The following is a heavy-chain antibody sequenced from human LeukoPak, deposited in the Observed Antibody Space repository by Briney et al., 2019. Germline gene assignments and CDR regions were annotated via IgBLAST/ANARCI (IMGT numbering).Heavy chain of an antibody. CDR2: IYYSGST. V-gene: IGHV4-39*01. J-gene: IGHJ4*02. CDR3: ARHGLHQAFDY. D-gene: IGHD5/OR15-5a*01. Sequence: SETLSLTCTVSGGFIISSRYYWGWIRQPPGKGLEWIGTIYYSGSTYYNPSLKSRVTMSADTSKNHFSLKVSSVTAADTAMYYCARHGLHQAFDYWGQGTLVTVSS. CDR1: GGFIISSRYY.